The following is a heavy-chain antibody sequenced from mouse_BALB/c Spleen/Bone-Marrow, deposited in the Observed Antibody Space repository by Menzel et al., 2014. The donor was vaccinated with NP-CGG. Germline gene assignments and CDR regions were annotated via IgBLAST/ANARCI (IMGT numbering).Heavy chain of an antibody. CDR3: ARWGGYYVDY. J-gene: IGHJ2*01. V-gene: IGHV1-7*01. D-gene: IGHD1-1*02. Sequence: QVQLQQSGAELAKPGASVKMSCKASGYTFTSYWMHWVKQRPGQGLEWIGYINPFTGNTEYNQNFKDRATLTADKSSSTAYMQLSSLTSEDSVVYYCARWGGYYVDYWGQGTTLTVSS. CDR2: INPFTGNT. CDR1: GYTFTSYW.